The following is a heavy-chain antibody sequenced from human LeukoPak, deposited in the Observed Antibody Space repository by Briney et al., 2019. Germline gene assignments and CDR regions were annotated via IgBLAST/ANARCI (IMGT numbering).Heavy chain of an antibody. CDR3: TRVVASRAGLMDV. CDR2: IDPDGTTT. J-gene: IGHJ6*02. D-gene: IGHD2-21*01. Sequence: GGSLRLSCEASGLTLRNYWMHWVRQVPGEGLVWVSRIDPDGTTTNYADSVKGRFSTSRDNAKNTLYLQMTGLRAEDTGLYYCTRVVASRAGLMDVWGRGNTVTVSS. CDR1: GLTLRNYW. V-gene: IGHV3-74*01.